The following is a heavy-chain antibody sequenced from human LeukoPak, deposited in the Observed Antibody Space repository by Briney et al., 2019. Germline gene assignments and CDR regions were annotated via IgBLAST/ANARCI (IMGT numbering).Heavy chain of an antibody. CDR3: AKYSKGSGFY. CDR2: IYYSGST. V-gene: IGHV4-30-4*08. CDR1: GGSISSGDYY. Sequence: SQTLSLTCTVSGGSISSGDYYWSWIRRPPGKGLEWIGYIYYSGSTYYNPSLKSRVTISVDTSKNQFSLKLSSVTAADTAVYYWAKYSKGSGFYWGQGTLVTVSS. J-gene: IGHJ4*02. D-gene: IGHD4-11*01.